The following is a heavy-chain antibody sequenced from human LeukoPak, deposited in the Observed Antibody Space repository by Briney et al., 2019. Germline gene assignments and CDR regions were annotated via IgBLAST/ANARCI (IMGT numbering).Heavy chain of an antibody. D-gene: IGHD5-18*01. CDR1: GYTFTDYY. J-gene: IGHJ3*02. Sequence: ASVKVSCKASGYTFTDYYMHWVRQAPGQGLEWMGWINPNSGGTNYAQKFQGRVTMTRDTSITTAYMELSRLRSDDTAVYYCARAGGGYSHGWGAFDIWGQGTMVTVSS. V-gene: IGHV1-2*02. CDR3: ARAGGGYSHGWGAFDI. CDR2: INPNSGGT.